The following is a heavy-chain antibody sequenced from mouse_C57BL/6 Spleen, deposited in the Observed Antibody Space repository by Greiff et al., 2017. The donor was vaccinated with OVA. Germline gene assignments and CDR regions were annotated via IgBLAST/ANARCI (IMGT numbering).Heavy chain of an antibody. Sequence: EVQLQQSGPELVKPGASVKISCKASGYTFTDYYMNWVKQSHGKSLEWIGDINPNNGGTSYNQKFKGKATLTVDKSSSTAYMELRSLTSEDSAVYYCAKRFYDYGDYYAMDYWGQGTSVTVSS. CDR3: AKRFYDYGDYYAMDY. J-gene: IGHJ4*01. V-gene: IGHV1-26*01. D-gene: IGHD2-4*01. CDR2: INPNNGGT. CDR1: GYTFTDYY.